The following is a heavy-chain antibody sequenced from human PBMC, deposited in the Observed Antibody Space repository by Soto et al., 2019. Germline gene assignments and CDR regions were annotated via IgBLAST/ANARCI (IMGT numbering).Heavy chain of an antibody. V-gene: IGHV3-21*01. D-gene: IGHD3-3*01. CDR3: ARDGVTIFGVVIGYGMDV. CDR2: ISSSSSYI. CDR1: GFTFSSYS. Sequence: GGSLRLSCAASGFTFSSYSMNWVRQAPGKGLEWVSSISSSSSYIYYADSVKGRFTISRDNAKNSLYLQMNSLRAEDTAVYYCARDGVTIFGVVIGYGMDVWGQGTTVTVSS. J-gene: IGHJ6*02.